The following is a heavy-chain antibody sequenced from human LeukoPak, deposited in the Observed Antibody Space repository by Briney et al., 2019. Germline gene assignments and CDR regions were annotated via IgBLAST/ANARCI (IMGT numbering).Heavy chain of an antibody. CDR1: GYTFTTYY. Sequence: DSVKVSCKASGYTFTTYYMHWVRQAPGQGLEWMAIINPTGGTTDYAQKFHGRITVTRDTSTSTVYMELTTLTSEDTAVYYCARDALSYDYSWGSYRHLGIDPWGQGTLFTVSS. CDR2: INPTGGTT. V-gene: IGHV1-46*01. J-gene: IGHJ5*02. D-gene: IGHD3-16*02. CDR3: ARDALSYDYSWGSYRHLGIDP.